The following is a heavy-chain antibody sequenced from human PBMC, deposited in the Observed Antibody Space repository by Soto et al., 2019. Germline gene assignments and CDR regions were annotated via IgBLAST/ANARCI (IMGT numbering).Heavy chain of an antibody. J-gene: IGHJ4*02. CDR2: ISRSGSST. V-gene: IGHV3-23*01. Sequence: EVQLLESGGGLVQPGGSLRLSCAASGFTFSSFAMGWVRQAPGRGLEWVSTISRSGSSTYYADSVKGRFTISRDHSKNTLYLQMNSPRADDTAVYYCAKDHLNFRAPYYFAYLGQGTLVTVSS. CDR3: AKDHLNFRAPYYFAY. CDR1: GFTFSSFA.